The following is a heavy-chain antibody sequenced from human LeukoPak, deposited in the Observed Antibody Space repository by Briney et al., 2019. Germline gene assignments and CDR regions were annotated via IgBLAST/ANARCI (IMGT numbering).Heavy chain of an antibody. CDR1: GYTFTSYD. Sequence: GASVKVSCKASGYTFTSYDINWVRQATGQGLEWMGCMNPNSGNTGYAQKFQGRVTMTRNTSISTAYMELSSLRSEDTAVYYCARAAVAGTRVYYYYYMDVWGKGTTVPVSS. CDR2: MNPNSGNT. D-gene: IGHD6-19*01. J-gene: IGHJ6*03. V-gene: IGHV1-8*01. CDR3: ARAAVAGTRVYYYYYMDV.